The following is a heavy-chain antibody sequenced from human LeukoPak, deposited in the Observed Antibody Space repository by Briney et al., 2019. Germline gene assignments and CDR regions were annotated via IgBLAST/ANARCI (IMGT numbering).Heavy chain of an antibody. V-gene: IGHV4-30-4*08. CDR1: GGSISSGDYY. J-gene: IGHJ3*02. Sequence: SETLSLTCTVSGGSISSGDYYWSWIRQPPGKGLEWIGYIYYSGSTYYNPSLKSRVTISVDTSKNQFSLKLSSVTAADTAVYYCARSHLRFGSPRGAFDIWGQGTMVTVPS. CDR3: ARSHLRFGSPRGAFDI. CDR2: IYYSGST. D-gene: IGHD3-3*01.